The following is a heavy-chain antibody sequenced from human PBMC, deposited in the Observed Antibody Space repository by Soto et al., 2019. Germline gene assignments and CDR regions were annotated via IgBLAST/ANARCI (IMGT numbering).Heavy chain of an antibody. Sequence: EASVKVSCKASGGTFSSYAISWVRQAPGQGLEWMGGIIPIFGTANYAQKFQGRVTITADESTSTAYMELSSLRSGDTAVYYCARDDPVVAAPPGAFDIWGQGTMVTVSS. D-gene: IGHD2-15*01. V-gene: IGHV1-69*13. J-gene: IGHJ3*02. CDR2: IIPIFGTA. CDR3: ARDDPVVAAPPGAFDI. CDR1: GGTFSSYA.